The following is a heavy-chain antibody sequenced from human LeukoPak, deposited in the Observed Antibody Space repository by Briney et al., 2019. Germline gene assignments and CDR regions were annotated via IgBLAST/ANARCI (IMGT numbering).Heavy chain of an antibody. V-gene: IGHV3-23*01. CDR1: GFTFSSYA. Sequence: GGSLRLSCAASGFTFSSYAMSWVRQAPGKGLEWVSAISGSGGSTYYADSVKGRFTISRDNSKNTLYLQMNSLRAEDTAVYYCANGGADTDMVDYFDHWGQGTLVTVSS. J-gene: IGHJ4*02. D-gene: IGHD5-18*01. CDR3: ANGGADTDMVDYFDH. CDR2: ISGSGGST.